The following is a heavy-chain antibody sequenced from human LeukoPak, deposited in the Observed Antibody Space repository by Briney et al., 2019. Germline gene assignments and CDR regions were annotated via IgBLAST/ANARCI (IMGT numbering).Heavy chain of an antibody. CDR3: ARHGAVAGILDY. Sequence: ASETLSLTCTVSGGSISSSSYYWGWIRQPPGKGLEWIGSIYYSGSTYYNPSLKSRVTISVDTSKNQFSLKLSSVTAADMAVYYCARHGAVAGILDYWGQGTLVTVSS. V-gene: IGHV4-39*01. CDR1: GGSISSSSYY. CDR2: IYYSGST. J-gene: IGHJ4*02. D-gene: IGHD6-19*01.